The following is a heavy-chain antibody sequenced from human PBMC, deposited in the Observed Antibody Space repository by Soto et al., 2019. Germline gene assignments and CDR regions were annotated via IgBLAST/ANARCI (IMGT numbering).Heavy chain of an antibody. Sequence: PSETLSLTCTVSGGSISSSSYYWGWIRQPPGKGLEWIGSIYYSGSTYYNPSLKSRVTISVDTSKNQFSLKLSSVTAADTAVYYCARLTTSYDYGDNFDYWGQGTLVTVSS. V-gene: IGHV4-39*01. CDR1: GGSISSSSYY. D-gene: IGHD4-17*01. CDR2: IYYSGST. CDR3: ARLTTSYDYGDNFDY. J-gene: IGHJ4*02.